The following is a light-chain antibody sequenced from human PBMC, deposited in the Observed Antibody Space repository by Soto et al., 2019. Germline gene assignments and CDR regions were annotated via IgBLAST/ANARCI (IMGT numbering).Light chain of an antibody. V-gene: IGLV1-40*01. CDR2: GNS. J-gene: IGLJ2*01. Sequence: QLVLTQPPSVSGAPGQRVTISCTGSSSNIGAGYDVHWYQQLPGTAPKLLIYGNSNRPSGVPDRVSGSKSGTSASLAITGLQAEDEADYYCQSYDISLSVVVFGGGTKVTVL. CDR3: QSYDISLSVVV. CDR1: SSNIGAGYD.